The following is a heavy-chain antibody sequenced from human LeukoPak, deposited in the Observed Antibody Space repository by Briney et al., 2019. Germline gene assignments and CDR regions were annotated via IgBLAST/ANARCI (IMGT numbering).Heavy chain of an antibody. CDR1: GYPVSSNSY. J-gene: IGHJ4*02. CDR2: IHHGGNT. Sequence: SETLSLTCVVSGYPVSSNSYWAWIRQSPGKGLEWIGSIHHGGNTYYNPSLMSRVSMSLDTSKNQCSLNLNSVTAADTAVYYCARVTYNGYQHFDYWGQGNLVTVS. V-gene: IGHV4-38-2*01. D-gene: IGHD3-10*01. CDR3: ARVTYNGYQHFDY.